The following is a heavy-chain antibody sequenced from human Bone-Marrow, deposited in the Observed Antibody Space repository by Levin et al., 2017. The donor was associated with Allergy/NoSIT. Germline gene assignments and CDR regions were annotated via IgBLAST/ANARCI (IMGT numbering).Heavy chain of an antibody. D-gene: IGHD6-13*01. V-gene: IGHV4-61*02. J-gene: IGHJ5*02. Sequence: PSQTLSLTCTVSGDSINNTNHYWSWIRQPAGKGLEWIGRMFAGGAATYNRSLRSRVTISIDTSKNQFSLKLTSVTAADTTVYYCARDETFNSWHTGWFDPWGQGTLVTVSS. CDR3: ARDETFNSWHTGWFDP. CDR2: MFAGGAA. CDR1: GDSINNTNHY.